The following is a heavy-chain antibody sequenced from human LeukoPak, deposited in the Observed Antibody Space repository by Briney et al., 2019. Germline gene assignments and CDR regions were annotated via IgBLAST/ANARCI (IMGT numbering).Heavy chain of an antibody. Sequence: GGSLRLSCEASGFGVSGNAMAWVRQAAGKGLQWVSGLGSDGRTHYADSVRGRFTISRDNSRNTVYLQMNSLRAEDTAVYYCAKDDRWLQFCCWGQGTLVTVSA. J-gene: IGHJ4*02. CDR2: LGSDGRT. CDR1: GFGVSGNA. V-gene: IGHV3-23*01. CDR3: AKDDRWLQFCC. D-gene: IGHD5-24*01.